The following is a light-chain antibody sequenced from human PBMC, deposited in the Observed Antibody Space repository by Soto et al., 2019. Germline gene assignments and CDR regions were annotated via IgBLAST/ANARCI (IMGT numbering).Light chain of an antibody. V-gene: IGLV2-8*01. CDR2: EVN. CDR3: SSYGGSSNLV. J-gene: IGLJ2*01. CDR1: SSDVGGYNY. Sequence: QSALTQPPSASGSPGQSVTISCTGTSSDVGGYNYVSWYQQHPGKAPKLMIYEVNKRPSGVPDRVPGSKSGNTASLTVSGLQAEDEADYYCSSYGGSSNLVFGGGTKVTVL.